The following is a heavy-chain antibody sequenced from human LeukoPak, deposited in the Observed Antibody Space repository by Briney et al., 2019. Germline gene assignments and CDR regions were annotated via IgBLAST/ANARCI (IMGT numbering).Heavy chain of an antibody. D-gene: IGHD6-13*01. Sequence: GGSLRLSCAAPGFTFSSYAMSWVRQAPGKGLEWVSAISGSGGSTYYADSVKGRFTISRDNSKNTLYLQMNSLRAEDTAVYYCAKGLAAAGTRMFAFDIWGQGTMVTVSS. CDR2: ISGSGGST. CDR3: AKGLAAAGTRMFAFDI. V-gene: IGHV3-23*01. CDR1: GFTFSSYA. J-gene: IGHJ3*02.